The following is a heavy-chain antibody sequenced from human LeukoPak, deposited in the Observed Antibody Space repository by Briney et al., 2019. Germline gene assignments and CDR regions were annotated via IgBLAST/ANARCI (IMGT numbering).Heavy chain of an antibody. CDR3: ARVTNWNYGLDY. CDR2: IYYSGST. D-gene: IGHD1-7*01. CDR1: GGSISSYY. J-gene: IGHJ4*02. Sequence: PSETLSLTCTVSGGSISSYYWSWIRQPPGKGQEWIGYIYYSGSTNYNPSLKSRVTISVDTSKNQFSLKLSSVTAADTAVYYCARVTNWNYGLDYWGQGTLVTVSS. V-gene: IGHV4-59*01.